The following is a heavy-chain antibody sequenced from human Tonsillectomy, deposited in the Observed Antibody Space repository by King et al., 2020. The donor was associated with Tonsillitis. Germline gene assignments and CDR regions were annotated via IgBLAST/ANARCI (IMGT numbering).Heavy chain of an antibody. CDR3: AKSWATRRGPDYGMDV. D-gene: IGHD5-24*01. J-gene: IGHJ6*02. V-gene: IGHV5-51*01. CDR2: IYPGDSDS. Sequence: EVQLVESGAEVKKPGESLKISCKGSGYNFTNYWIGWVRQMPGKGLEWLGIIYPGDSDSRYSPSFQGQVTISADKSINTAYLQWSSLKASDTALYYGAKSWATRRGPDYGMDVWGQGTTVTVSS. CDR1: GYNFTNYW.